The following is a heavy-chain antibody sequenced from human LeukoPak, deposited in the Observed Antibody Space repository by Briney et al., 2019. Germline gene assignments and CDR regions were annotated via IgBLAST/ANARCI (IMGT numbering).Heavy chain of an antibody. CDR2: INPSGGST. V-gene: IGHV1-46*01. CDR3: ARDLGVGSFYYYYGMDV. Sequence: ASVKVSSKASGYTFTSYYMHWVRQAPGQGLEWMGIINPSGGSTSYAQKFQGRVTMTRDTSTSTVYMELSSLRSEDTAVYYCARDLGVGSFYYYYGMDVWGQGTTVTVSS. CDR1: GYTFTSYY. D-gene: IGHD3-10*01. J-gene: IGHJ6*02.